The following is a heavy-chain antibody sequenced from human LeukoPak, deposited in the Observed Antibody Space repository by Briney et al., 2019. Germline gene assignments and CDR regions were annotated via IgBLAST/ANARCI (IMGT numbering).Heavy chain of an antibody. CDR2: ISSSSSTI. V-gene: IGHV3-48*01. CDR1: GFTFSSYS. CDR3: ARVVYYYDSSGYSRPYWYFDL. Sequence: GGSLRLSCAASGFTFSSYSMNWVRQAPGKGLEWVSYISSSSSTIYYADSVKGRFTISRDNAKNSLYLQMNSLRAEDTAVYYCARVVYYYDSSGYSRPYWYFDLWGRGTLVTVSS. J-gene: IGHJ2*01. D-gene: IGHD3-22*01.